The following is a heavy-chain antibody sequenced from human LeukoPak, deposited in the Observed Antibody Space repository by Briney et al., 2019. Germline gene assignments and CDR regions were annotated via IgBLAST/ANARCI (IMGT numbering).Heavy chain of an antibody. CDR2: TGSIGSTI. CDR1: GFSFSIYS. V-gene: IGHV3-48*01. J-gene: IGHJ4*02. Sequence: GGSLRLSCSASGFSFSIYSMSWVRQSPGKGLEWIAYTGSIGSTIHYADSVKGRFTITRDNAKKSLYLQMDTLRGDDTAVYYCARVGGRGIDYWGQGSLVSVSS. CDR3: ARVGGRGIDY.